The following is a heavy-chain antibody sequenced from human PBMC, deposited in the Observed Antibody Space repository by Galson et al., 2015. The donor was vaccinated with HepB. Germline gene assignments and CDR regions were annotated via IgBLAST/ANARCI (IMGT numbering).Heavy chain of an antibody. D-gene: IGHD5-24*01. V-gene: IGHV3-21*01. J-gene: IGHJ4*02. CDR1: GFTFSSYS. CDR2: ISSSSSYI. CDR3: ARDRRGWLQLDLSFDY. Sequence: SLRLSCAASGFTFSSYSMNWVRQAPGKGLEWVSSISSSSSYIYYADSVKGRFTISRDNAKNSLYLQMNSLRAEDTAVYYCARDRRGWLQLDLSFDYWGQGTLVTVSS.